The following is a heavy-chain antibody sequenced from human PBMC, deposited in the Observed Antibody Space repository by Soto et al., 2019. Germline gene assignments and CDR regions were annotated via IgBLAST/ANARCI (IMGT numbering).Heavy chain of an antibody. CDR1: GYSFTSYW. CDR2: TDPSDSYT. Sequence: PGESLKISCKGSGYSFTSYWISWVRQMPGKGLEWMGRTDPSDSYTNYSPSFQGHVTISADKSISTAYLQWSSLKASDTAMYYCASNYDSSGYSNYYYGMDVWGQGTTVTVSS. D-gene: IGHD3-22*01. V-gene: IGHV5-10-1*01. J-gene: IGHJ6*02. CDR3: ASNYDSSGYSNYYYGMDV.